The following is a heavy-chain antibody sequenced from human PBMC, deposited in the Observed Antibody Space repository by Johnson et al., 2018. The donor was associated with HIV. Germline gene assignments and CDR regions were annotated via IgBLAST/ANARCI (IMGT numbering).Heavy chain of an antibody. CDR2: IGTAGDT. J-gene: IGHJ3*02. CDR3: AFEEPYSAAAGIDAFDI. Sequence: MQLVESGGGVVQPGGSLRLSCAASGFTFSSYDMHWVRQATGKGLEWVSAIGTAGDTYYPGSVKGRFTISRDNAKNSLYLQMNSLRAEDTAVYYCAFEEPYSAAAGIDAFDIWGQGTMVTVSS. CDR1: GFTFSSYD. D-gene: IGHD6-13*01. V-gene: IGHV3-13*01.